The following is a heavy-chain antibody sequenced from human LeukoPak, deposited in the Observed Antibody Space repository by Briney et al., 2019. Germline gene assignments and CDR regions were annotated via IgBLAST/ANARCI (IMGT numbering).Heavy chain of an antibody. CDR1: GFTVRSSF. CDR2: LYNDAFDSTT. J-gene: IGHJ4*02. Sequence: RPGGSLRLSCVGSGFTVRSSFMSWVRQAPGKGLEWVSNLYNDAFDSTTHYADSVKGRFTISRDNYQNTLYLQMNSLRAEDTAMYYCAREIGGGLHYFHSWGQGTPVTVSS. D-gene: IGHD1-26*01. CDR3: AREIGGGLHYFHS. V-gene: IGHV3-53*01.